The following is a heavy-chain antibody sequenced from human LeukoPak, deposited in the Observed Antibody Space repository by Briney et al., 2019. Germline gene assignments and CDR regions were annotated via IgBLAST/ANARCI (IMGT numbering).Heavy chain of an antibody. J-gene: IGHJ6*02. CDR1: GYTFTSYY. D-gene: IGHD3-22*01. V-gene: IGHV1-46*01. CDR3: ARGAANYYYDSSGYSYGMDV. Sequence: ASVKVSCTASGYTFTSYYMHWVRQAPGQGLEWMGIINPSGGSTSYAQKFQGRVTMTRDTSTSTVYMELSSLRSEDTAVYYCARGAANYYYDSSGYSYGMDVWGQGTTVTVSS. CDR2: INPSGGST.